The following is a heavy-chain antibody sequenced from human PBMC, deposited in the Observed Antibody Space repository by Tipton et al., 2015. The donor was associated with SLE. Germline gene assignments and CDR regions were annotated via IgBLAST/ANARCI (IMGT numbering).Heavy chain of an antibody. J-gene: IGHJ3*02. CDR2: IIPIFGTA. CDR3: ARALTSGGTFGVVHDAFDI. CDR1: GGTFSSYA. Sequence: QSGAEVKKPGSSVKVSCKASGGTFSSYAISWVRQAPGQGLEWMGGIIPIFGTANYAQKFQGRVTITTDESTSTAYMELSSLRSEDTAVYYCARALTSGGTFGVVHDAFDIWGQGTMVTVSS. D-gene: IGHD3-3*01. V-gene: IGHV1-69*05.